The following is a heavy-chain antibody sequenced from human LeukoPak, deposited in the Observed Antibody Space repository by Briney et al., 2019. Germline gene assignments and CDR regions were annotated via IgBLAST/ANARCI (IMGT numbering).Heavy chain of an antibody. CDR1: GYTFTSYD. V-gene: IGHV1-8*01. CDR3: ARDNRGFGELLFDY. Sequence: ASVKVSCKASGYTFTSYDINWVRQATGQGLEWMGWMNPNSGNTGYAQKLQGRVTMTTDTSTSTAYMELRSLRSDDTAVYYCARDNRGFGELLFDYWGQGTLVTVSS. J-gene: IGHJ4*02. CDR2: MNPNSGNT. D-gene: IGHD3-10*01.